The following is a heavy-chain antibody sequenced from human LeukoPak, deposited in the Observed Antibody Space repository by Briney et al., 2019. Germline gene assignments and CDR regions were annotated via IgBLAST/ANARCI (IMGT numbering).Heavy chain of an antibody. Sequence: GGSLGLSCEASGFTFKAYWMSWVRQAPGTGLEWVANIQQDGSEKNYVDSVKGRFTISRDNARNSLYLEMNSLRAEDTAVYYCARLRYTYGKNFDYWGQGTLVTVSS. CDR2: IQQDGSEK. CDR1: GFTFKAYW. V-gene: IGHV3-7*01. D-gene: IGHD5-18*01. J-gene: IGHJ4*02. CDR3: ARLRYTYGKNFDY.